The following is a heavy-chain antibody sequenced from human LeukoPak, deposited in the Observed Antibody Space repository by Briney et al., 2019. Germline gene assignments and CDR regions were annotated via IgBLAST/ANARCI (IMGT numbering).Heavy chain of an antibody. J-gene: IGHJ4*02. Sequence: PGGSLRLSCAASGFTFSNAWMSWVRQAPGKGLEWVGRIKSKTDGGTTDYAAPVKGRFTISRDDSKTTLYLQMNSLKTEDTAVYYCAKNGGNSYGTGHFDHWGQGILVTVSS. CDR2: IKSKTDGGTT. D-gene: IGHD5-18*01. CDR1: GFTFSNAW. V-gene: IGHV3-15*01. CDR3: AKNGGNSYGTGHFDH.